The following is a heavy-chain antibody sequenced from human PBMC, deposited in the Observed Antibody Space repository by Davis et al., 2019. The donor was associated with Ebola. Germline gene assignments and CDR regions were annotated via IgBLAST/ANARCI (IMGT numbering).Heavy chain of an antibody. V-gene: IGHV4-59*01. CDR3: ARAGTTGGVFDY. Sequence: PSETLSLTCTVSGGSISSYYWSWIRQPPGKGLEWIGYIYYSGSTNYNPSLKSRVTISVDTSKNQFSLKLSSVTAADTAVYYCARAGTTGGVFDYWGQGTLVTVSS. D-gene: IGHD1-7*01. J-gene: IGHJ4*02. CDR1: GGSISSYY. CDR2: IYYSGST.